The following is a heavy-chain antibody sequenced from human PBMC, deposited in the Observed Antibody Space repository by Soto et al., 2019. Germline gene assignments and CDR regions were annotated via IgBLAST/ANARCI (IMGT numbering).Heavy chain of an antibody. J-gene: IGHJ4*02. D-gene: IGHD5-18*01. V-gene: IGHV4-34*01. Sequence: SETLSLTCAVYGGSFSGYYWSWIRQPPGKGLEWIGEINHSGSTNYNPSLKGRVTISVDTSKNQFSLKLSSVTAADTAVYYCAREGAMGLKYWGQGTLVTVSS. CDR1: GGSFSGYY. CDR2: INHSGST. CDR3: AREGAMGLKY.